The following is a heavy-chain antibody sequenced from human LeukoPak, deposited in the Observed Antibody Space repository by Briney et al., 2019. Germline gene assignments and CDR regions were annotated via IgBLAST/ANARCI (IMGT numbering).Heavy chain of an antibody. Sequence: ASVKVSCKVSGYTLTELSMHWVRQAPGKGLEWMGGFNPEDGETIYAQKFQGRVTMTEDTSTDTAYMELSNLRSEDTAVYYCARSEAVAGKFDYWGQGTLVTVSS. J-gene: IGHJ4*02. CDR1: GYTLTELS. D-gene: IGHD6-19*01. CDR3: ARSEAVAGKFDY. CDR2: FNPEDGET. V-gene: IGHV1-24*01.